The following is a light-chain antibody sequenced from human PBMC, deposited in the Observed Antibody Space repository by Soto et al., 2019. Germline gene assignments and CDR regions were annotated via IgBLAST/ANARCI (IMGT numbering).Light chain of an antibody. V-gene: IGKV1-17*01. CDR3: LQHNTYPRT. J-gene: IGKJ1*01. Sequence: DIQMTQSPSSLSASVGDRVTITCRASQGIRNDLAWYQQKPRKAPKRLIYAASSLQSGVPSRFSGSGSGTDFTLTISSLQPEDFATYYCLQHNTYPRTFGQGNKVEIK. CDR2: AAS. CDR1: QGIRND.